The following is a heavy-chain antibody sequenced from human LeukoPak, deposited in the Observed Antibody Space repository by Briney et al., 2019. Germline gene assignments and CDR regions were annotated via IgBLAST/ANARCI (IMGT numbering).Heavy chain of an antibody. CDR1: GYSFTSYW. CDR3: ARRYNWNYYGMDV. CDR2: IYPGDSDT. Sequence: GESLKISCKGSGYSFTSYWIGWVRQMAGKGLEWMGIIYPGDSDTRYSPSFQGQVTISADKSISTAYLQWSSLKASDTAMYYCARRYNWNYYGMDVWGQGTTVTVSS. V-gene: IGHV5-51*01. J-gene: IGHJ6*02. D-gene: IGHD1-20*01.